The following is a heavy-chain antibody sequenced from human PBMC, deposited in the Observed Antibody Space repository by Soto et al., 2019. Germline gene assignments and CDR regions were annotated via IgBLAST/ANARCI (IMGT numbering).Heavy chain of an antibody. J-gene: IGHJ4*02. V-gene: IGHV3-30*03. Sequence: QVQLVESGGGVVQPGRSLRLSCAASGFTFSSYGMHWVRQAPGKGLEWVAVISYDGSNKYYADSVKGRFTISRDNSTNTLYLQMSSLGAEDTAVYYCAAPYMWELTTSSAACYWGQGTLVTVAS. CDR3: AAPYMWELTTSSAACY. CDR2: ISYDGSNK. CDR1: GFTFSSYG. D-gene: IGHD1-26*01.